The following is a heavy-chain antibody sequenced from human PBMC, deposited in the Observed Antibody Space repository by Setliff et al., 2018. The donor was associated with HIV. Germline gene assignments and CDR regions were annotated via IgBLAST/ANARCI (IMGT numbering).Heavy chain of an antibody. CDR1: GPSINIHY. D-gene: IGHD4-17*01. V-gene: IGHV4-59*11. CDR3: AKDAGFYGDYTFDY. Sequence: PSETLSLTCTVSGPSINIHYWSWIRQSPGKGFEWIGYIYSTGSTNYNPSLQSRVTISMVASKNKFSLKVTSVTSADTAVYYCAKDAGFYGDYTFDYWGQGNLVTVSS. CDR2: IYSTGST. J-gene: IGHJ4*02.